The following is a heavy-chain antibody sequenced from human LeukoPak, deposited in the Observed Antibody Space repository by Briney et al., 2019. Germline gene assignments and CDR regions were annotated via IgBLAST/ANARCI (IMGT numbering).Heavy chain of an antibody. CDR3: AKDSRGTTTTIYYFDC. CDR2: ISGGGSYT. V-gene: IGHV3-23*01. D-gene: IGHD4-17*01. J-gene: IGHJ4*02. CDR1: GFTFSSYW. Sequence: PGGSLRLSRTASGFTFSSYWMTWVRQAPGKGLEWVSGISGGGSYTYYADSVKGRFTISRDNSKNTLSLQMNSLRAEDTAVYYCAKDSRGTTTTIYYFDCWGQGTPVTVSS.